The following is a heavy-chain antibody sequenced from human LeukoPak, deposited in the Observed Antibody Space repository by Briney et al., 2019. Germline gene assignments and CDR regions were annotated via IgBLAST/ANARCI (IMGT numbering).Heavy chain of an antibody. CDR1: GFTFSSYA. CDR2: ISGSGGST. Sequence: GGSLRLSCAASGFTFSSYAMSWVRQAPGKGLEWVSAISGSGGSTYYADSVKGRFTISRDNSKNTLYLQMNSLRAEDTAVYYCAKDRPDRTRGGNLYFDYWGQGTLVTVSS. V-gene: IGHV3-23*01. CDR3: AKDRPDRTRGGNLYFDY. J-gene: IGHJ4*02. D-gene: IGHD2-21*02.